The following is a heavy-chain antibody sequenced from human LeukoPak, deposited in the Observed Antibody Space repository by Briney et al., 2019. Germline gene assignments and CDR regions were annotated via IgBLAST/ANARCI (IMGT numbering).Heavy chain of an antibody. V-gene: IGHV1-24*01. CDR3: ATGYSYGSYYFDY. D-gene: IGHD5-18*01. CDR1: GYTLTQLS. Sequence: GASVKVSCKVSGYTLTQLSMHWVRQAPGKGLEWMGGFDPEDGETIYAQKFQGRVTMTEDTSTDTAYMELSSLRSEDTAVYYCATGYSYGSYYFDYWGQGALVTVSS. J-gene: IGHJ4*02. CDR2: FDPEDGET.